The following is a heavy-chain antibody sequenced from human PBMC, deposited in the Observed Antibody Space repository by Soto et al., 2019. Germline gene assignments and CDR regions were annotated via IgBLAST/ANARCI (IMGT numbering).Heavy chain of an antibody. CDR1: GFTVSNTY. CDR3: ARALPVAKGGFDP. V-gene: IGHV3-53*02. Sequence: EVQLVETGGGLIQPGGSLRLSCAASGFTVSNTYMTWVGQPPGKGLECVSVIYTAGGTNSADSVKGRFIISRDNSKNTLYLQMNSLRAEDTAVYYCARALPVAKGGFDPWGQGTLVTVSS. D-gene: IGHD2-2*01. J-gene: IGHJ5*02. CDR2: IYTAGGT.